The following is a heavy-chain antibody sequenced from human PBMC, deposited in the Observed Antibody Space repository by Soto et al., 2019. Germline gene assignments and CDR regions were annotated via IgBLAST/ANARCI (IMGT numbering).Heavy chain of an antibody. J-gene: IGHJ4*02. CDR1: GFTFSSYG. Sequence: QVQLVESGGGVVQPGRSLRLSCAASGFTFSSYGMHWVRQAPGKGLEWVAVIWYDGSNKYYADSVKGRFTISRDNSKNTLYLQMNSLRAEDTAVYYCARAPSYGSGGEDYWGPGTLVTVSS. D-gene: IGHD3-10*01. CDR2: IWYDGSNK. CDR3: ARAPSYGSGGEDY. V-gene: IGHV3-33*01.